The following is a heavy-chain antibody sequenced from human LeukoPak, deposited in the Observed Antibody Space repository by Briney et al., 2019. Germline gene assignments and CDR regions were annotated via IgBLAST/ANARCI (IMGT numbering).Heavy chain of an antibody. Sequence: PSETLSLTCTVSGGSISSHFWSWMRQPPGKGLEWIGESYHSGSTNYNPSLKSRVTISVDKSKKQFSLKLSSVTAADTAVYYCARLSPDGFDIWGQGTMVTVSS. V-gene: IGHV4-59*11. CDR3: ARLSPDGFDI. D-gene: IGHD2/OR15-2a*01. J-gene: IGHJ3*02. CDR2: SYHSGST. CDR1: GGSISSHF.